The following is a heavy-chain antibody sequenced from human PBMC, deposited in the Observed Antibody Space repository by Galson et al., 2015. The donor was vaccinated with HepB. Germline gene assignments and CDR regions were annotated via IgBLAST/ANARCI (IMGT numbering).Heavy chain of an antibody. V-gene: IGHV4-34*01. CDR3: ARPRIAAAGTKYYKYFQH. Sequence: ETLSLTRAVYGGSFSGYYWSWIRQPPGKGLEWIGEINHSGSTNYNPSLKSRVTISVDTSKNQFSLKLSSVTAADTAVYYCARPRIAAAGTKYYKYFQHWGQGTLVTVSS. J-gene: IGHJ1*01. CDR1: GGSFSGYY. CDR2: INHSGST. D-gene: IGHD6-13*01.